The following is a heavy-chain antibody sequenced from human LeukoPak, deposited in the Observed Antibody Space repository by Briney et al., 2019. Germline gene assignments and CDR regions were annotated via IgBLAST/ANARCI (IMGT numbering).Heavy chain of an antibody. J-gene: IGHJ4*02. CDR2: IIPIFGTA. Sequence: GASVKVSCKASGGTFSSYAISWVRQAPGQGLEWMGGIIPIFGTANYAQKFQGRATITADESTSTAYMELSSLRSEDTAVYYCARDPGRTGYFDYWGQGTLVTVSS. CDR1: GGTFSSYA. CDR3: ARDPGRTGYFDY. D-gene: IGHD1-1*01. V-gene: IGHV1-69*13.